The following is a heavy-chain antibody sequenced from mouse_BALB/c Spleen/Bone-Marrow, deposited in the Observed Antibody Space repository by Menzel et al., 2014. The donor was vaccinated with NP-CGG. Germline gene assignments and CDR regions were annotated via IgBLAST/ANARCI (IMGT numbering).Heavy chain of an antibody. V-gene: IGHV5-9-2*01. Sequence: EVKLMESGGGLVKSGGSLKLSCAASGFSFSNYGMSWVRQTPEKRLEWVATISGDGRYTFYSDSVKGRFTIFRDNAKNNLYLQLSSLRSEDTALYYCARHAYYDQTEVSFVYWGQGTLVTVSA. CDR2: ISGDGRYT. D-gene: IGHD2-4*01. CDR3: ARHAYYDQTEVSFVY. CDR1: GFSFSNYG. J-gene: IGHJ3*01.